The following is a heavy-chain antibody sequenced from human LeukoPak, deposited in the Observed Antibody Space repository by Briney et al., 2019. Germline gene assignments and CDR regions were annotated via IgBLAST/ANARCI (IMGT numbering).Heavy chain of an antibody. V-gene: IGHV3-30*04. J-gene: IGHJ3*02. CDR1: GFTFSNYA. CDR2: ISYDGSNK. CDR3: ARDFRAGGVTSKAFDI. D-gene: IGHD3-16*01. Sequence: PGGSLRLSCAAPGFTFSNYAIHWVCQAPGKGLEWVAVISYDGSNKYYADSVKGRFTISRDNSKNTLYLQMNSLRAEDTAVYYCARDFRAGGVTSKAFDIWGQGTMVTVSS.